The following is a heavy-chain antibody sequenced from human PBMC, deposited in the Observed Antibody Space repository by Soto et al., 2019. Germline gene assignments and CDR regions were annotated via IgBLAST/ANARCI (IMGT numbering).Heavy chain of an antibody. CDR2: INPSGGST. CDR3: ARVIAAAGTFDY. V-gene: IGHV1-46*01. D-gene: IGHD6-13*01. J-gene: IGHJ4*02. Sequence: ASVKVSCKASGYTFTSYYMHWVRQAPGQGREWMGIINPSGGSTSYAQKFQGRVTMTRDTSTSTVYMELSSLRSEDTAVYYCARVIAAAGTFDYWGQGXLVTVSS. CDR1: GYTFTSYY.